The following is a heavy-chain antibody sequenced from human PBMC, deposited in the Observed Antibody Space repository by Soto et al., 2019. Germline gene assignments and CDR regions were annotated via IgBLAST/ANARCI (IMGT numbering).Heavy chain of an antibody. D-gene: IGHD3-10*01. Sequence: PEVTRRRSWSASGFTFGTTDMSWIRLAPGEDLEPVSTMDGRGGITYYADSVKGRITISRDNSRNTVYRQMNGRSRDDTARHYCVTNSGWFNTCGQGARVSVAS. V-gene: IGHV3-23*01. J-gene: IGHJ5*02. CDR3: VTNSGWFNT. CDR1: GFTFGTTD. CDR2: MDGRGGIT.